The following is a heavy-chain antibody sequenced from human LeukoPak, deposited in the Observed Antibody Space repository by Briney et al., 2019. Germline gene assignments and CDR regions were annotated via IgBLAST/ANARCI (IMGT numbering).Heavy chain of an antibody. Sequence: PGGSLRLSCAASGFTFDDYAMHWVRQAPGKGLEWVSGINWNSDTIGYADSVKGRFTISRDNAKNSLYLQMNSLRVEDTALYYCAKGVDAMVRGVSDCWGQGTLVTVSS. CDR3: AKGVDAMVRGVSDC. D-gene: IGHD3-10*01. CDR1: GFTFDDYA. V-gene: IGHV3-9*01. J-gene: IGHJ4*02. CDR2: INWNSDTI.